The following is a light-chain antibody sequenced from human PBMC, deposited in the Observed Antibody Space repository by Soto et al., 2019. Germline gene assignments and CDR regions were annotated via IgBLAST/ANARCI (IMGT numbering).Light chain of an antibody. V-gene: IGLV2-14*01. J-gene: IGLJ2*01. CDR2: DVS. CDR3: SSYTSSSTLGV. CDR1: SSDVGGYNY. Sequence: QSVLTQPASVSGSPGQSITISCTGTSSDVGGYNYVSWYQQHPGKAPKLMIYDVSNRPSGVSNRFSGSNSGNTASLTISGLQAEDEAYYYCSSYTSSSTLGVFGGGTKLTVL.